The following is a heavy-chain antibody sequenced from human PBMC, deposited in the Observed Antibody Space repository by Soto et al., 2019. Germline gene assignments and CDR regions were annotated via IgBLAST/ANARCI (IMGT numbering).Heavy chain of an antibody. V-gene: IGHV3-30*18. CDR2: ISYDGSNK. Sequence: PGGSLRLSCAASGFTFSSYGMHWVRQAPGKGLEWVAVISYDGSNKYYADSVKGRFTISRDNSKNTLYLQMNSLRAEDTAVYYCAKDEGLLLWFGDNLLGYYYGMDVWGQGTTVTVSS. CDR1: GFTFSSYG. J-gene: IGHJ6*02. D-gene: IGHD3-10*01. CDR3: AKDEGLLLWFGDNLLGYYYGMDV.